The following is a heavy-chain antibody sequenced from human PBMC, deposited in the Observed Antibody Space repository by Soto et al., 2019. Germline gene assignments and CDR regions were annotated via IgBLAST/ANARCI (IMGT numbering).Heavy chain of an antibody. V-gene: IGHV1-18*01. J-gene: IGHJ4*02. D-gene: IGHD6-13*01. CDR1: GYTFTTYY. Sequence: ASVKVSCKASGYTFTTYYFNWGRQATGQGLEWMGWTSPCKGNTNYAQKRQGRVTMTTDTSTSTAYMELRSLRSDDTAVYYCARASGRQHSSSWYLPGYWGQGTLVTVSS. CDR3: ARASGRQHSSSWYLPGY. CDR2: TSPCKGNT.